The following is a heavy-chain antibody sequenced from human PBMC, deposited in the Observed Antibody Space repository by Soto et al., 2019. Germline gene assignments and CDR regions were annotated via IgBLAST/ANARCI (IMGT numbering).Heavy chain of an antibody. V-gene: IGHV3-11*06. D-gene: IGHD6-6*01. Sequence: QVQLVESGGGLVKPGGSLRLSCAASRFTFSDYYMSWIRQAPGKVLEWVAYISTRSSYTNYADSVRGRFTISRDNAKNSVYLQMTSLRAEDTAVYFCARDQGHSSSSTYGMDVWGQGTTVTVSS. J-gene: IGHJ6*02. CDR1: RFTFSDYY. CDR2: ISTRSSYT. CDR3: ARDQGHSSSSTYGMDV.